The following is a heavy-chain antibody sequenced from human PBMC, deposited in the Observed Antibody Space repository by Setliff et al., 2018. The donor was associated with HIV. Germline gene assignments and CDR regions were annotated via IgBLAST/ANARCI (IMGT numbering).Heavy chain of an antibody. D-gene: IGHD6-19*01. J-gene: IGHJ5*02. CDR1: GSSFTKYV. V-gene: IGHV1-3*01. CDR3: ARDSGMAVVGTWRRLDP. CDR2: INVGNGNT. Sequence: ASVKVSCKASGSSFTKYVMHWVRQTPGRGLEWMAWINVGNGNTKTARKFQGRVALTTDTSTSTAHMELRNLRSNDTAVYYCARDSGMAVVGTWRRLDPWGQGTLVTVSS.